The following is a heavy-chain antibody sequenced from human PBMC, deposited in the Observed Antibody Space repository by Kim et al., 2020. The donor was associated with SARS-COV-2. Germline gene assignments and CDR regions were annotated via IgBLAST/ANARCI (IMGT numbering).Heavy chain of an antibody. CDR2: ARANVFGGTT. D-gene: IGHD2-15*01. V-gene: IGHV3-23*01. J-gene: IGHJ6*02. Sequence: GGSLRLSCAASGFTIDNYAMSWVRQAPGKGLEWVSGARANVFGGTTVFADSVKGRFTISRDSSNNMLYLQMNTLRVEDTAVYYCAKRLPYFGMDVWGQGTTVTVSS. CDR3: AKRLPYFGMDV. CDR1: GFTIDNYA.